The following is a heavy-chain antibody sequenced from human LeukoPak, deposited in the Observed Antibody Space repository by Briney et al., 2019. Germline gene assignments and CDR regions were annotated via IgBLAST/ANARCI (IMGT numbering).Heavy chain of an antibody. Sequence: GGSLRLSCAASGFTFSSYSMNWVREAPGKGPVGVSRINFDATTPTYAPSVTARFTISRDNPTNTLYLQMNSLQLEDTALYYCARALHWTQVDYWGQGTLVTVSS. CDR1: GFTFSSYS. J-gene: IGHJ4*02. CDR3: ARALHWTQVDY. V-gene: IGHV3-74*01. D-gene: IGHD1-1*01. CDR2: INFDATTP.